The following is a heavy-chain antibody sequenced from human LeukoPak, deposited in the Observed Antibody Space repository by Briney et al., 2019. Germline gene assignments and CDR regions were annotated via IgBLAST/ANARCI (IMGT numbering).Heavy chain of an antibody. CDR3: ARDVLLWFGESSGMDV. V-gene: IGHV1-46*01. J-gene: IGHJ6*02. D-gene: IGHD3-10*01. Sequence: ASVKDSCKASGYTFTSYYMHWVRQAPGQGLEWMGIINPSGGSTSYAQKFQGRVTMTRDTSTSTVYMELSSLRSEDTAVYYCARDVLLWFGESSGMDVWGQGTTVTVSS. CDR1: GYTFTSYY. CDR2: INPSGGST.